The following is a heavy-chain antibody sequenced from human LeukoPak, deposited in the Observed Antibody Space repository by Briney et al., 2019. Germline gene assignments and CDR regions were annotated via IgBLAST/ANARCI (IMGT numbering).Heavy chain of an antibody. CDR3: ARDVSSSWPIDY. CDR1: GFTFSNYS. CDR2: ISGSSNYI. Sequence: GGSLRLSCAASGFTFSNYSMNWVRQAPGKGLEWVSSISGSSNYIYYVDSVKGRFTISRDNAKNSLYLEMNSLRAEDTAVYYCARDVSSSWPIDYWGQGTLVTVSS. D-gene: IGHD6-13*01. V-gene: IGHV3-21*01. J-gene: IGHJ4*02.